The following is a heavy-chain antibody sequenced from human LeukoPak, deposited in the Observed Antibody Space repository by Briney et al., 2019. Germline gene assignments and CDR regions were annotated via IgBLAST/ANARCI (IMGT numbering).Heavy chain of an antibody. V-gene: IGHV3-30*02. CDR3: SRAAGYNWTVGYYYYLDV. J-gene: IGHJ6*03. CDR1: GFTFSSYG. D-gene: IGHD1-1*01. CDR2: IRYEGSNK. Sequence: GGSLTLACAAAGFTFSSYGMHWVRQAPGKGPEWVAFIRYEGSNKYYADSVKGRFTISRDNSKNTLYLQMNSLRAEDTAVYYVSRAAGYNWTVGYYYYLDVWGKGTTVTVSS.